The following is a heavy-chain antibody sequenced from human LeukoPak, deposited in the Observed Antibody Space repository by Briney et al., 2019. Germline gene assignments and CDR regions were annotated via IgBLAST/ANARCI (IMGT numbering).Heavy chain of an antibody. D-gene: IGHD1-26*01. V-gene: IGHV3-9*01. Sequence: PGGSLRLSCAASGFTFDDYAMHWVRQAPGKGLEWVSGISWNSGSIGYADSVKGRFTISRDNAKNSLYLQMNSLRAEDTALYYCAKGSDVGATTEEFDPWGQGTLVTVSS. CDR2: ISWNSGSI. CDR1: GFTFDDYA. J-gene: IGHJ5*02. CDR3: AKGSDVGATTEEFDP.